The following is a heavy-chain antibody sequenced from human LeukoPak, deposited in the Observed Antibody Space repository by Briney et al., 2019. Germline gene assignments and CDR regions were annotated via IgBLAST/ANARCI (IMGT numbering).Heavy chain of an antibody. CDR2: IDPNDGST. J-gene: IGHJ4*02. CDR1: GYTFSSYY. CDR3: ARGGPYHGWDY. Sequence: ASVKVSCKASGYTFSSYYMRWARQAPGQGLEWVGRIDPNDGSTIYARNLQGRVTMTSDTSTSTVYMELSSLRSEDTAVHYCARGGPYHGWDYWGQGTLVTVSS. D-gene: IGHD2-15*01. V-gene: IGHV1-46*01.